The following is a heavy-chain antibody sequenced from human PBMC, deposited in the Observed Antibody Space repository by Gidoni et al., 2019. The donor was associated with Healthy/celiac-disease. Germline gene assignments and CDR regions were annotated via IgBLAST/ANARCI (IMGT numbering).Heavy chain of an antibody. J-gene: IGHJ4*02. CDR3: ARDHCSGGSCYSDGVVGDY. V-gene: IGHV1-3*01. D-gene: IGHD2-15*01. CDR1: GYTFTSYA. Sequence: QVQLVQSGAEVKKPGASVKVSCKASGYTFTSYALHWVRQAPGQRLEWMTWINAGNGNTKYSQKFQGRVTITRDTSASTAYRELSSLRSEDTAVYYCARDHCSGGSCYSDGVVGDYWGQGTLVTVSS. CDR2: INAGNGNT.